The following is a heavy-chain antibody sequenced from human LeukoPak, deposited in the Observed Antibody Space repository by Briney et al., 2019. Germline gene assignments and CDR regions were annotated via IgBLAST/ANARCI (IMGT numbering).Heavy chain of an antibody. CDR2: IRQDASEK. V-gene: IGHV3-7*03. CDR3: AKGDQYYFDY. D-gene: IGHD2-2*01. J-gene: IGHJ4*02. CDR1: GFTFSSSW. Sequence: GGSLRLSCAASGFTFSSSWMSWVRQAPGKGLEWVANIRQDASEKSYVDSVKGRFTISRDNSKNTLYLQMNSLRAEDTAVYYCAKGDQYYFDYWGQGTLVTVSS.